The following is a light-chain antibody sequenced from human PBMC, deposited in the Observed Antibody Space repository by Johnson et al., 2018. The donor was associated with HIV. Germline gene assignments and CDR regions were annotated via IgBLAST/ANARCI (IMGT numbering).Light chain of an antibody. J-gene: IGLJ1*01. CDR3: WTWDNSLNVYV. CDR1: SSNIGNNY. Sequence: QSVLTQPPSVSAAPGQKVTISCSGSSSNIGNNYVSWYQQLPGTAPKLLIYDNNKRPSGIPDRFSGSKSGTSATLGITGLQTGDEADYYCWTWDNSLNVYVFGTGTKCTVL. CDR2: DNN. V-gene: IGLV1-51*01.